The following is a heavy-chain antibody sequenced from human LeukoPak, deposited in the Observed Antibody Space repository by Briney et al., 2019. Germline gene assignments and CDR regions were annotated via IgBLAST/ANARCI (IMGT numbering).Heavy chain of an antibody. CDR3: ARGGGWGNWNDAVDY. Sequence: SETLSLTCTVSGGSISTYYWSWIRQPPGKGLEWIGYIKYSGDTNYNPSLKSPVSISVDTSKNQFSLKVNSVTAADTAVYYCARGGGWGNWNDAVDYWGQGTLVTVSS. CDR1: GGSISTYY. D-gene: IGHD1-1*01. V-gene: IGHV4-59*01. CDR2: IKYSGDT. J-gene: IGHJ4*02.